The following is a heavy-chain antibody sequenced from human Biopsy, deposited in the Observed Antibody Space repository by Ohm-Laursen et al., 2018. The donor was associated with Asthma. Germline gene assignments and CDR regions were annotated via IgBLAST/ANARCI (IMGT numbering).Heavy chain of an antibody. CDR2: TNERGVT. V-gene: IGHV4-34*01. J-gene: IGHJ6*02. Sequence: GTLSLTCDVYPGSFSGLYWTWIRQSPEKGLEWIGETNERGVTNNNPSLKSRVIISIDTYWNRVSLKLTSVTAADTAVYYCARGPELDVWGQGTTVTVSS. CDR3: ARGPELDV. CDR1: PGSFSGLY.